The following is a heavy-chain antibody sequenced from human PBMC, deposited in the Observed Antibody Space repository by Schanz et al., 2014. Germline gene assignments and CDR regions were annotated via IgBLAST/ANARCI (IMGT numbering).Heavy chain of an antibody. J-gene: IGHJ4*02. CDR3: ARYQCPYTNSSDVRYFDY. CDR2: ISPYTGNT. CDR1: GYTFISYG. Sequence: QVQLVQSGAEVRKPGASVKVSCKASGYTFISYGISWVRQAPGQGLEWLGWISPYTGNTHYCDKMEGRVTMTTDTSTSTAYMELRSMKSDDTAVYYCARYQCPYTNSSDVRYFDYWGQGSLVTVSS. V-gene: IGHV1-18*01. D-gene: IGHD6-6*01.